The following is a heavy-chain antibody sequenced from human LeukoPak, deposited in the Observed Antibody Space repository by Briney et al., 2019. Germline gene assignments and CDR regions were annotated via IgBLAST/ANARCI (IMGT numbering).Heavy chain of an antibody. CDR3: ARDQYYHGLGSYYD. CDR2: INTSNGYS. CDR1: GYVFITYG. V-gene: IGHV1-18*01. J-gene: IGHJ4*02. Sequence: ASVTVSCKASGYVFITYGINWVRQAPGQGLEWMGWINTSNGYSDYTQNFQGRITMTTDTSTDTVYMELGSLSSDGTAVYYCARDQYYHGLGSYYDWGQGTLVTVSS. D-gene: IGHD3-10*01.